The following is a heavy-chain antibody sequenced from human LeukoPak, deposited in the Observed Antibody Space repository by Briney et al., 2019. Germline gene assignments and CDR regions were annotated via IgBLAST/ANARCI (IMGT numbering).Heavy chain of an antibody. CDR2: INHSGST. CDR3: ARVWFGELFRKRFDP. V-gene: IGHV4-34*01. J-gene: IGHJ5*02. D-gene: IGHD3-10*01. Sequence: SETLSLTCAVYGGSFSGYYWSWIRQPPGKGLEWIGEINHSGSTNYNPSPKSRVTISVDTSKNQFSLKLSSVTAADTAVYYCARVWFGELFRKRFDPWGQGTLVTVSS. CDR1: GGSFSGYY.